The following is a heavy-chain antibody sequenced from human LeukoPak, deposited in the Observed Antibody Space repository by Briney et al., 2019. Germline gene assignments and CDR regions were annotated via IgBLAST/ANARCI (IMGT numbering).Heavy chain of an antibody. V-gene: IGHV4-4*07. CDR1: GGSISSYY. CDR2: IYTSGST. J-gene: IGHJ6*03. Sequence: SETLSLACTVSGGSISSYYWSWIRQPAGKGLEWIGRIYTSGSTNYNPSLKSRVTMSVDTSKNQFSLKLSSVTAADTAVYYCARSNSVAWAYYYYYMDVWGKGTTVTISS. CDR3: ARSNSVAWAYYYYYMDV.